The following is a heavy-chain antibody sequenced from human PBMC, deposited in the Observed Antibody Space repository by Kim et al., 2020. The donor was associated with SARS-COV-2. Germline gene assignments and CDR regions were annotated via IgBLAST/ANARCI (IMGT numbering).Heavy chain of an antibody. D-gene: IGHD2-21*02. CDR2: INHSGGST. Sequence: ASVKVSCKASGYTFTSYYMHWVRQAPGQGLEWMGIINHSGGSTSDAQKFQGRVPNPRDTSTSTVYMDLSSLRSEDTPVYYCARDPVVTASNDAVDIWGQVTLVTVSS. J-gene: IGHJ3*02. V-gene: IGHV1-46*01. CDR3: ARDPVVTASNDAVDI. CDR1: GYTFTSYY.